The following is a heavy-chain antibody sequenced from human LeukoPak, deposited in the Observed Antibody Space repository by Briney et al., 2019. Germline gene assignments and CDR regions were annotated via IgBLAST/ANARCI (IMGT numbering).Heavy chain of an antibody. CDR1: GFAVSSYS. V-gene: IGHV3-21*01. J-gene: IGHJ4*02. Sequence: GGSLRLSCAASGFAVSSYSMNWVRQAPGKGLEWVSSISSSSSYIYYADSVKGRFTISRDNAKNSLYLQMNSLRAEDTAVYYCARDQFTTGVDYWGQGTLVTVSS. D-gene: IGHD3-22*01. CDR2: ISSSSSYI. CDR3: ARDQFTTGVDY.